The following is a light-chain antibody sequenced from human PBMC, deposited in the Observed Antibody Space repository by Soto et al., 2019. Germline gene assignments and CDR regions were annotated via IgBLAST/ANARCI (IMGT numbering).Light chain of an antibody. J-gene: IGKJ4*01. V-gene: IGKV3-20*01. CDR1: QTVRNNY. CDR2: DAS. CDR3: QQFSSYPLT. Sequence: EFVLTQSPGTLSLSPGERATLSCRVSQTVRNNYLAWYQQKPGQAPRLLIYDASSRATGIPVRFSGGGSGTDFTLTISRLEPEDFAVYYCQQFSSYPLTFGGGTKVDIK.